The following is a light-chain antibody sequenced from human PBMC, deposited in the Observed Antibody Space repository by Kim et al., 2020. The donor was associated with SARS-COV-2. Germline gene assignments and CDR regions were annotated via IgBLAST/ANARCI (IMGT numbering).Light chain of an antibody. CDR3: QQYDNEPWT. Sequence: DIQMTQSPSTLSASVGDRVTITCRASQSISNWLAWYQQKPGKAPKLLISKASSLESGVPSRFSGSQSGTEFTLTISSLQPDDFANFDCQQYDNEPWTFGQGTKVDIK. CDR2: KAS. CDR1: QSISNW. J-gene: IGKJ1*01. V-gene: IGKV1-5*03.